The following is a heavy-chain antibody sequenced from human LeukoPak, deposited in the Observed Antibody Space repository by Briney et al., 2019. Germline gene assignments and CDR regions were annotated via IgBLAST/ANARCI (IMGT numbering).Heavy chain of an antibody. CDR2: ISGSGGST. D-gene: IGHD1-20*01. CDR3: ARDSPYNWNSIIYYYYYYMDV. V-gene: IGHV3-23*01. CDR1: GFTFSSYW. J-gene: IGHJ6*03. Sequence: PGGSLRLSCAASGFTFSSYWMSWVRQAPGKGLEWVSAISGSGGSTYYADSVKGRFTISRDNSKNTLYLQMNSLRAEDTAVYYCARDSPYNWNSIIYYYYYYMDVWGKGTTVTVSS.